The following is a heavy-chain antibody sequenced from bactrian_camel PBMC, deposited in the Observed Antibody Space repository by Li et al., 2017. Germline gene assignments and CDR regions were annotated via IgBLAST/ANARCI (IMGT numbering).Heavy chain of an antibody. D-gene: IGHD2*01. J-gene: IGHJ4*01. CDR3: AADTIYSDCSEDIRANEYDS. CDR2: IDGHDVA. Sequence: HVQLVESGGGSVQAGGSLRLSCTASGYTDTMAWFRQAPGKEREGVANIDGHDVARYADSVKGRFTISLDTAKNTLHLQMNSLKPEDTAMYYCAADTIYSDCSEDIRANEYDSWGRGTQVTVS. CDR1: GYTDT. V-gene: IGHV3S53*01.